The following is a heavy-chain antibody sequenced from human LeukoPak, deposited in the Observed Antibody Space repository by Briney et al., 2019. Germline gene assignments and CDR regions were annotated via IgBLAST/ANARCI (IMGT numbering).Heavy chain of an antibody. CDR3: ATVDSIAAAGKYYYYYGMDV. CDR2: FDPEDGET. D-gene: IGHD6-13*01. Sequence: GASVKVSCKVSGYTLTELSMHWVRQAPGKGLEWMGGFDPEDGETTYAQKFQGRVTMTEDTSTDTAYMELSSLRSEDTAVYYCATVDSIAAAGKYYYYYGMDVWGQGTTVTVSS. J-gene: IGHJ6*02. V-gene: IGHV1-24*01. CDR1: GYTLTELS.